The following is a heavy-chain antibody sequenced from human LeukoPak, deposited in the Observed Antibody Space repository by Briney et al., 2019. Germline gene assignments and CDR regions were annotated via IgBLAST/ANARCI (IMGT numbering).Heavy chain of an antibody. V-gene: IGHV1-24*01. CDR1: GYTLTELS. J-gene: IGHJ6*03. Sequence: ASVKVSCKVSGYTLTELSMHWVRQAPGKGLEWMGGFDPEDGETIYAQKFQGRVTMTEDTSTDTAYMELSSLRSEDTAVYYCARGPLTGTTTVLGYYYYMDVWGKGTTVTVSS. CDR3: ARGPLTGTTTVLGYYYYMDV. CDR2: FDPEDGET. D-gene: IGHD1-7*01.